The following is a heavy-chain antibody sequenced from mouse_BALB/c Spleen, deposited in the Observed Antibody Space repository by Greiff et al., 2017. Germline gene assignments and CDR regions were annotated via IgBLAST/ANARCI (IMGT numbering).Heavy chain of an antibody. V-gene: IGHV1S81*02. CDR3: ARRGNYGGYYAMDY. Sequence: QVQLKQPGAELVKPGASVKLSCKASGYTFTSYWMHWVKQRPGQGLEWIGEINPSNGRTNYNEKFKSKATLTVDKSSSTAYMQLSSLTSEDSAVYYCARRGNYGGYYAMDYWGQGTSVTVSS. J-gene: IGHJ4*01. CDR2: INPSNGRT. CDR1: GYTFTSYW. D-gene: IGHD2-1*01.